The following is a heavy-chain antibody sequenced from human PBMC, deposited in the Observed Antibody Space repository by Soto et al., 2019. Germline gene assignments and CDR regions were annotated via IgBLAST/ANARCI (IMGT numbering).Heavy chain of an antibody. CDR2: IYSGGST. CDR3: AREWPHLDC. V-gene: IGHV3-53*01. CDR1: GFTVSSNY. J-gene: IGHJ4*02. Sequence: LRLSCAASGFTVSSNYMSWVRQAPGKGLEWVSVIYSGGSTFYADSVKGRFTISRDNSKNMVYLQMNRMRAEDTAVYYCAREWPHLDCWGQGTLVTVSS.